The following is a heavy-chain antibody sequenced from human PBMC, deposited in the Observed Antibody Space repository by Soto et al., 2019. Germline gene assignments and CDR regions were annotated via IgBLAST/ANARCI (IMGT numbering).Heavy chain of an antibody. Sequence: GGSLRLSCAASGFTFNDYYMIWIRQAPGKGLEWISYISNSGDIIFYADSVKGRFTISRDNAKNSLYLQMNSLRAEDTAVYYCATRPAMIVDIHAFDIWGQGTMVTVS. CDR1: GFTFNDYY. J-gene: IGHJ3*02. CDR3: ATRPAMIVDIHAFDI. V-gene: IGHV3-11*01. CDR2: ISNSGDII. D-gene: IGHD3-22*01.